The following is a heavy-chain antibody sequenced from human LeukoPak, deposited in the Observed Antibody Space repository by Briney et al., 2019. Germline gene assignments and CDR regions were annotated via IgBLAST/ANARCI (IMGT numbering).Heavy chain of an antibody. CDR1: GGSISSSSYY. J-gene: IGHJ5*02. D-gene: IGHD5-18*01. CDR2: IYYSGST. V-gene: IGHV4-39*07. Sequence: SETLSLTCTVSGGSISSSSYYWGWIRQPPGKGLEWIGSIYYSGSTYYNPSLKSRVTISVDTSKNQFSLTLSSVTAADTAVYYCARQNGYLNWFDPWGQGTLVTVPS. CDR3: ARQNGYLNWFDP.